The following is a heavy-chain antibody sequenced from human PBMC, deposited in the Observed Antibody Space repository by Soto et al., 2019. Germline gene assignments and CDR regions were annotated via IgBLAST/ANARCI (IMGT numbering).Heavy chain of an antibody. Sequence: GASVKVSCKTSGGTFSSYAINWVRHAPGQGLEWMGGIISNFGTVHYAEKFQGRLTISADESTSTAYMELSSLTSEDTAMYYCARGALPSIAVIVSLHFWGQGTLVTVSS. J-gene: IGHJ4*02. CDR1: GGTFSSYA. D-gene: IGHD3-22*01. CDR2: IISNFGTV. V-gene: IGHV1-69*13. CDR3: ARGALPSIAVIVSLHF.